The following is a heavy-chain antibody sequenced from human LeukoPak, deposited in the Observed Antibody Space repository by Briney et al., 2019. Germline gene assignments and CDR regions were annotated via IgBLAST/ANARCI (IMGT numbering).Heavy chain of an antibody. CDR3: AKDLVDTAMVYYYLDV. CDR2: ISSSSSNT. J-gene: IGHJ6*03. CDR1: GFTFSSYS. Sequence: GGSLRLSCAASGFTFSSYSMSWVRQAPGKGLEWVSSISSSSSNTYYADSVKGRFTISRDNSKNTLYLQMNSLRAEDTAVYYCAKDLVDTAMVYYYLDVWGKGTTVTISS. V-gene: IGHV3-21*01. D-gene: IGHD5-18*01.